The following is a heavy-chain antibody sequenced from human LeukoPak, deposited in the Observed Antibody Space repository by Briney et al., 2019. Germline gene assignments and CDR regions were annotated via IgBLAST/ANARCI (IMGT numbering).Heavy chain of an antibody. CDR3: ASERRISGTYY. V-gene: IGHV3-30*03. CDR1: GFTFSDFQ. CDR2: ISYDGSNK. D-gene: IGHD1-14*01. J-gene: IGHJ4*02. Sequence: GGSLRLSCAASGFTFSDFQMSWIRQAPGKGLEWVAVISYDGSNKYYADSVKGRFTISRDNSKNTLYLQMNSLRAEDTAVYYCASERRISGTYYWGQGTLVTVSS.